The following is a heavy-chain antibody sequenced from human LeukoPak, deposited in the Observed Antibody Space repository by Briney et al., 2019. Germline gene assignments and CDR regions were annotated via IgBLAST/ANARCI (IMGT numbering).Heavy chain of an antibody. CDR3: TTPRPSSSGWYIFDY. V-gene: IGHV3-15*01. D-gene: IGHD6-19*01. Sequence: GGSLRLSCAASGFTFSNAWMSWVRQAPGKGLEWVGRIKSKIDGGTADCAAPVKGRFTISRDESKNTLYLQMNSLRTEDTAVYYCTTPRPSSSGWYIFDYWGQEPWSPSPQ. J-gene: IGHJ4*01. CDR2: IKSKIDGGTA. CDR1: GFTFSNAW.